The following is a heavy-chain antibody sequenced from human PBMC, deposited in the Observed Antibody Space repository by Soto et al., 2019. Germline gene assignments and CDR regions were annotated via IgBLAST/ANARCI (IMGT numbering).Heavy chain of an antibody. CDR1: GYTFKDYF. CDR2: INSNTGGT. D-gene: IGHD1-7*01. CDR3: ARQSPVTGTHPFEY. J-gene: IGHJ4*02. V-gene: IGHV1-2*02. Sequence: ASVKVSCKASGYTFKDYFLHWVRQAPGQGLEWMGWINSNTGGTNYAQKFQGRVTMTRDTPISTAYMELSRLTSDDTDVYHCARQSPVTGTHPFEYWGQGTLVTVSA.